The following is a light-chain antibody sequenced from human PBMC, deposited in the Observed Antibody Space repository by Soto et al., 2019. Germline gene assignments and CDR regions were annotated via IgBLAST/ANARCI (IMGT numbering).Light chain of an antibody. J-gene: IGLJ1*01. CDR1: GRDIGAYDY. V-gene: IGLV2-14*01. CDR2: GVN. CDR3: SSYTTSYFYV. Sequence: QSVLTQPASVSGSPGQSITISCTGSGRDIGAYDYVSWYQQHPGKAPKLLIYGVNNRPSGVSYRFSASKSAFTASLTISGLQAEDEAHYSCSSYTTSYFYVLGPGTKVTVL.